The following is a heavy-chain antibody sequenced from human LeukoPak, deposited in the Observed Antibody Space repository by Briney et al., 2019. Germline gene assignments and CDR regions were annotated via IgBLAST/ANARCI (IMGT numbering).Heavy chain of an antibody. CDR2: ISSSGSTI. CDR3: ARDLYCSSTSCYSRYYYGMDV. V-gene: IGHV3-11*01. Sequence: KPGGSLRLSCAASGFTFSDYYMSWIRQAPGKGLEWVSYISSSGSTIYYADSVKGRFTISRDNAKNSLYLQMNSLRAEDTAVYYCARDLYCSSTSCYSRYYYGMDVWGQGTTVTVSS. D-gene: IGHD2-2*02. CDR1: GFTFSDYY. J-gene: IGHJ6*02.